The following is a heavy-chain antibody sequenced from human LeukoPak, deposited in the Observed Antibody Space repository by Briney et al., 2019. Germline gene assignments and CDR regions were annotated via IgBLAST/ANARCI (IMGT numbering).Heavy chain of an antibody. CDR1: GGSISSSSYY. V-gene: IGHV4-39*07. Sequence: SETLSLTCTVSGGSISSSSYYWGWIRQPPGKGLEWIGSIYYSGSTYYNPSLKSRVTISVDTSKNQFSLKLSSVTAADTAVYYCARVISPDSSGYYFNLPGGGSNWFDPWGQGTLVTVSS. CDR3: ARVISPDSSGYYFNLPGGGSNWFDP. CDR2: IYYSGST. J-gene: IGHJ5*02. D-gene: IGHD3-22*01.